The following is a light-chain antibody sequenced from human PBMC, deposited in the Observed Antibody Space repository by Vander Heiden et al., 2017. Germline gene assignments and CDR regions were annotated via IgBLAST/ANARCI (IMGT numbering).Light chain of an antibody. J-gene: IGLJ1*01. Sequence: QSALPPPSSVSGSPQTATTISCTGTRSDVVAYNYVSWYQQHPGKALKLIIYDVTNRPSGVANRFSGSKSGNTASLTTSGLQAEDEADYYCSSYTSSNTLVFGTGTKVTVL. CDR3: SSYTSSNTLV. V-gene: IGLV2-14*03. CDR1: RSDVVAYNY. CDR2: DVT.